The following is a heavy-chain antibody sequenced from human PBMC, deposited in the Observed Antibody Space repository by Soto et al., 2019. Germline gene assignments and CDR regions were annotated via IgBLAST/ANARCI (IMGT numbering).Heavy chain of an antibody. Sequence: GGSLRLSCAASGFTFSSYAMSWVRQAPGKGLEWVSAIGGNGANTYYADSVKGRFTISRDNSKNTLYLQMNSLRAEDTAVYYCAKSTRRFLEWFDPWGQGTLVTVSS. CDR3: AKSTRRFLEWFDP. V-gene: IGHV3-23*01. CDR1: GFTFSSYA. CDR2: IGGNGANT. J-gene: IGHJ5*02. D-gene: IGHD3-3*01.